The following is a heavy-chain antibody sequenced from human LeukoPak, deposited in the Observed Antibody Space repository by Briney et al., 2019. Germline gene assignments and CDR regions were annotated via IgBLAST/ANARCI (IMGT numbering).Heavy chain of an antibody. CDR2: INPNSGT. Sequence: ASVKVSCKASGYTFTGYYIHWVRQAPGQGLEWMGWINPNSGTNYAQEFQGRVTMTGDTSISTAYMELSRLRSDDTAVYYCARGKMNGDDFDYWGQGTLVTVSS. J-gene: IGHJ4*02. CDR1: GYTFTGYY. CDR3: ARGKMNGDDFDY. V-gene: IGHV1-2*02. D-gene: IGHD4-17*01.